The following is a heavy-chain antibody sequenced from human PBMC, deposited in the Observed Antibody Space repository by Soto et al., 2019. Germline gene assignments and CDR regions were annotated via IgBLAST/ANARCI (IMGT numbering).Heavy chain of an antibody. J-gene: IGHJ5*02. CDR1: VGSISSGDNY. Sequence: SETMCLTCTVSVGSISSGDNYWSWIRQPPGKGLEWIGYIHYSGSTYYNPSLKSRVTISVDTSKNQFSLKLSSVTAADTAVYYCARDQASRVDPWGQGTLVTVSS. CDR3: ARDQASRVDP. CDR2: IHYSGST. V-gene: IGHV4-30-4*01.